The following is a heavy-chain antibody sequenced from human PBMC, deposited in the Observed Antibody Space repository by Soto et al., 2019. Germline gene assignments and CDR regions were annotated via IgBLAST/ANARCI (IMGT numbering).Heavy chain of an antibody. CDR3: AREFYDYVWGSYRSIFDY. Sequence: PGGSLRLSCAASGFTFSSYWMSWVRQAPGKGLEWVANIKQDGSEKYYVDSVKGRFTISRDNAKNSPYLQMNSLRAEDTAVYYCAREFYDYVWGSYRSIFDYWGQGTLVTVSS. CDR2: IKQDGSEK. CDR1: GFTFSSYW. J-gene: IGHJ4*02. D-gene: IGHD3-16*02. V-gene: IGHV3-7*05.